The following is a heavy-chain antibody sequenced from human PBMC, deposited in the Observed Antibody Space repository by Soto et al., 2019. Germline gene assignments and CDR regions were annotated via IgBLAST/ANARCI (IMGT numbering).Heavy chain of an antibody. CDR1: GFNFDNYG. CDR2: IKNDGTST. J-gene: IGHJ4*02. D-gene: IGHD3-16*01. Sequence: PGGSLRLSCVASGFNFDNYGMSWVRQAPGEGLEWVSAIKNDGTSTYYAASVEDRFTISRDNSKNTLYLQLNSLRAEDTAVDYCAQLGLMTFSHKHYFNHWGRGTLVNVSS. CDR3: AQLGLMTFSHKHYFNH. V-gene: IGHV3-23*01.